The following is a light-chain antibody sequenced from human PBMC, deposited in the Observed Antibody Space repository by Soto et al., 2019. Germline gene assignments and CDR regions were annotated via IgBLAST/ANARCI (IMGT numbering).Light chain of an antibody. V-gene: IGLV1-47*01. CDR2: RNN. J-gene: IGLJ1*01. Sequence: QSVLTQPPSASGTPGQRVTISCSGSSSNIGSNYVYWYQQLPGTAPKLLIYRNNQRPSGVPGRFSGSKSGTSASLAISGLRSEDEADYYCAAWDDSLSARYVFGTGTKLTVL. CDR3: AAWDDSLSARYV. CDR1: SSNIGSNY.